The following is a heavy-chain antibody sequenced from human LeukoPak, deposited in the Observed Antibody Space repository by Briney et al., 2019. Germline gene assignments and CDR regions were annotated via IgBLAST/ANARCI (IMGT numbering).Heavy chain of an antibody. CDR3: ARRDTMIVAHDY. CDR2: INYSGST. CDR1: GGSISSYY. V-gene: IGHV4-59*08. J-gene: IGHJ4*02. D-gene: IGHD3-22*01. Sequence: SETLSLTCTVPGGSISSYYWSWIRQPPGKGLEWIGYINYSGSTKYNSSLKSRVTISVDTSKNQFSLKLSSVTAADTAVYYCARRDTMIVAHDYWGQGTLVTVSS.